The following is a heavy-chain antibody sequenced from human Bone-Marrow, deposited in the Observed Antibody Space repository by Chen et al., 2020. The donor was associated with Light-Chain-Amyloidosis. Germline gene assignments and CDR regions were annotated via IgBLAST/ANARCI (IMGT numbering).Heavy chain of an antibody. V-gene: IGHV3-49*03. CDR1: GFTFGDYA. CDR2: IRSKAYGGTT. CDR3: TRDVLLWFGEFYYGMDV. Sequence: EVQLVESGGGLVQPGRSLRLSCTASGFTFGDYAMSWFRQALGKGLEWVGFIRSKAYGGTTEYAASVKGRFTISRDDSKSIAYLQMNSLKTEDTAVYYCTRDVLLWFGEFYYGMDVWGQGTTVTVSS. D-gene: IGHD3-10*01. J-gene: IGHJ6*02.